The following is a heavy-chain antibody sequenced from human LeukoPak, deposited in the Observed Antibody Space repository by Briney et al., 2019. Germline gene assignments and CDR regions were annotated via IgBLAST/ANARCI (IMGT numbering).Heavy chain of an antibody. CDR2: ISRSSSYI. Sequence: GRSLRLSCAASGFTLSSYTMTWVSQAPRKGREWVSSISRSSSYIYYVDSVKGRFTISRENAKKSLFLQMNSLRAEDTAVYYCVRDRDYYDSSNYYLHSTFDYWGQGTLVTVSS. V-gene: IGHV3-21*01. D-gene: IGHD3-22*01. CDR3: VRDRDYYDSSNYYLHSTFDY. CDR1: GFTLSSYT. J-gene: IGHJ4*02.